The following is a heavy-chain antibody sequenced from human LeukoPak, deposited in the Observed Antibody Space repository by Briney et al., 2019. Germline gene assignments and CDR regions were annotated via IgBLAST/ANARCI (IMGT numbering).Heavy chain of an antibody. V-gene: IGHV1-8*01. J-gene: IGHJ5*02. D-gene: IGHD2-21*02. CDR3: ARDLKVTRSIDP. Sequence: GASVKVSCKASGYTFTSYDINWVRQATGQGLEWMGWMNPNSGNTGYAQKFQGRVTMTRNTSISTAYMELSSLRSEDTAVYYCARDLKVTRSIDPWGQGTLVTVSS. CDR2: MNPNSGNT. CDR1: GYTFTSYD.